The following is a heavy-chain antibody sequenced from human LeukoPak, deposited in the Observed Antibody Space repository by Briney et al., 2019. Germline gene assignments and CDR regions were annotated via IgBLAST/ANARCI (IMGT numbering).Heavy chain of an antibody. V-gene: IGHV4-31*03. Sequence: SQTLSLTCTVSGASISSGGYYWSWIREHPGKGLEWIGYIYYSGSTYYNPSLKRRVTISVDTSKNQFSLKLSSVTAADTAVYYCARARPSTGDIYFDYWGQGTLVTVSS. CDR3: ARARPSTGDIYFDY. J-gene: IGHJ4*02. D-gene: IGHD1-1*01. CDR2: IYYSGST. CDR1: GASISSGGYY.